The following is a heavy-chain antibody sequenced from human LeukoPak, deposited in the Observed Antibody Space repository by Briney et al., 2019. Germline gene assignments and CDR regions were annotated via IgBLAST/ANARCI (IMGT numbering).Heavy chain of an antibody. CDR3: ARAGYSSSWYGESYFDY. Sequence: SGGSLRLSCAASGFTFSSYTINWVRQAPGKGLEWVSSISRSTSYIYYADSVKGRFTFSRDNAKHSLYLQMNSLRAEDTAVYYCARAGYSSSWYGESYFDYWRQGTLVTVSS. CDR1: GFTFSSYT. D-gene: IGHD6-13*01. V-gene: IGHV3-21*01. J-gene: IGHJ4*02. CDR2: ISRSTSYI.